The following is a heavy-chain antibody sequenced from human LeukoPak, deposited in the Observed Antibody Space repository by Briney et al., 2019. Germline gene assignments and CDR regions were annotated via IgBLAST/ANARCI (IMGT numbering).Heavy chain of an antibody. CDR1: GGSFSGYY. CDR2: IYTSGST. J-gene: IGHJ4*02. Sequence: SETLSLTCAVYGGSFSGYYWSWIRQPAGKGLEWIGRIYTSGSTNYNPSLKSRVTISVDTSKNQFSLKLSSVTAADTAVYYCARDLADWGQGTLVTVSS. V-gene: IGHV4-4*07. D-gene: IGHD3-3*02. CDR3: ARDLAD.